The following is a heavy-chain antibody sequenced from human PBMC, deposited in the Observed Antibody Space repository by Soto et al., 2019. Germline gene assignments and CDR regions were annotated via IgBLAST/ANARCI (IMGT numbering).Heavy chain of an antibody. CDR2: MNPNSGNT. J-gene: IGHJ4*02. CDR3: AREPPENYFDY. D-gene: IGHD1-1*01. V-gene: IGHV1-8*01. Sequence: ASVKVSCKASGYTFTSYDINWVRQATGQGLEWMGWMNPNSGNTGYAQKIKSRVTMTRNTSISTDYMKLSNMRSEDTAVYYCAREPPENYFDYWGQGTLVTVSS. CDR1: GYTFTSYD.